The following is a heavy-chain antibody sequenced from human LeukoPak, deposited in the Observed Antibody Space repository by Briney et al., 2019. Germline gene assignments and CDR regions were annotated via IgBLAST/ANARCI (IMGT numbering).Heavy chain of an antibody. CDR1: GFTFNRYS. J-gene: IGHJ6*03. V-gene: IGHV3-21*01. CDR2: ISSSSSYI. D-gene: IGHD3-16*01. Sequence: GGSLRLSCAASGFTFNRYSMNWVRQAPGKGLEWVSSISSSSSYIYYADSVKGRFTISRDNAKNSLSLQMNSLRAEDTAVYYCAGGPDYYYYYMDVWGKGTTVTISS. CDR3: AGGPDYYYYYMDV.